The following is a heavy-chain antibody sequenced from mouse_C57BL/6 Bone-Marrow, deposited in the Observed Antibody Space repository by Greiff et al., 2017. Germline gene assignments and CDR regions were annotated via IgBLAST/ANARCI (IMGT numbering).Heavy chain of an antibody. D-gene: IGHD5-1*01. CDR3: ARSSTFFYYLDY. J-gene: IGHJ2*01. V-gene: IGHV1-47*01. Sequence: VKLQESGAELVKPGASVKMSCKASGYTFTPYPIEWMKQNHGKSLEWIGNFHPYNDDTKYNEKFKGKATLTVEKSSNTVYLELSRLTSYDSAVYYCARSSTFFYYLDYWGQGTTLTVSS. CDR1: GYTFTPYP. CDR2: FHPYNDDT.